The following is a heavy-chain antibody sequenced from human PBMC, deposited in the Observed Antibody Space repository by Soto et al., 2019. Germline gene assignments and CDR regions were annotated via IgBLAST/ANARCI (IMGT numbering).Heavy chain of an antibody. V-gene: IGHV4-59*01. J-gene: IGHJ3*02. CDR3: ARVWGGAFDI. CDR1: GGSISSYY. D-gene: IGHD3-10*01. Sequence: QVQLQESGPGLVKPSETLSLTCTVSGGSISSYYWSWIRQPPGKGLEWIGYIYYSGSTNYNPSLQSRVTLSVDTSKNQFSLKLSSVTAADTAVYYCARVWGGAFDIWGQGTMVTVSS. CDR2: IYYSGST.